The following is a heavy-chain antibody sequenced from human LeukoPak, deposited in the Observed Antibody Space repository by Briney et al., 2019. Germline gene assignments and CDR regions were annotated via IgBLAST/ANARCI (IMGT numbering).Heavy chain of an antibody. CDR3: ARGGCTSASCYLFDY. CDR1: GFTFSSYS. V-gene: IGHV3-21*01. J-gene: IGHJ4*02. CDR2: ISSSSNYI. Sequence: PGGSLRLSCAPSGFTFSSYSINWVRQAPGKGLEWVSVISSSSNYIFYADSVKGRFTTSRENAKNSLYLQMNRLRAEDTAVYYCARGGCTSASCYLFDYWGQGTLVTVSS. D-gene: IGHD2-8*02.